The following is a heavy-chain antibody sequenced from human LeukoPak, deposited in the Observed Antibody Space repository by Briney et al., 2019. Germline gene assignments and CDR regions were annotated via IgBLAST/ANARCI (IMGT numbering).Heavy chain of an antibody. J-gene: IGHJ4*02. D-gene: IGHD3-10*01. CDR2: IYYSGST. Sequence: PSETLSLTCTVSGGSISSSSYYWGWIRQPPGKGLEWIGSIYYSGSTYYNPSLKSRVTISVDTSKNQFSLKLSSVTAADTAVYYCASFYGSGSYYTTGFDYWGQGTPVTVSS. CDR3: ASFYGSGSYYTTGFDY. CDR1: GGSISSSSYY. V-gene: IGHV4-39*01.